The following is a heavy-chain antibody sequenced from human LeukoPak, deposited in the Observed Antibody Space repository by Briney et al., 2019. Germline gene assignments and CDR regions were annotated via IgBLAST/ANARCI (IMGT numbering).Heavy chain of an antibody. Sequence: SETLSLTCTVSGGSISSYYWSWMRQPPGKGLEGIGYIYYSGSTNYNPSLKSRVTISVDTSKNQFSLKLSSVTAADTAVYYCARHLTVDTAMATDYWGQGTLVTVSS. D-gene: IGHD5-18*01. CDR1: GGSISSYY. J-gene: IGHJ4*02. V-gene: IGHV4-59*08. CDR2: IYYSGST. CDR3: ARHLTVDTAMATDY.